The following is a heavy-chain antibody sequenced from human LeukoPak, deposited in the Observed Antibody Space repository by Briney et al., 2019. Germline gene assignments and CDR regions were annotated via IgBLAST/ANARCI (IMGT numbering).Heavy chain of an antibody. V-gene: IGHV4-34*01. CDR3: ARDRYYDILTGYFGVDAFDS. J-gene: IGHJ3*02. D-gene: IGHD3-9*01. CDR1: GGSFSGYY. Sequence: SETLSLTCAVYGGSFSGYYWSWIRQPPGKGLEWIGEINHSGSTNYNPSLKSRVTISVDTSKNQFSLKLSFVTAADTAVYYCARDRYYDILTGYFGVDAFDSWGQGTMVTVSS. CDR2: INHSGST.